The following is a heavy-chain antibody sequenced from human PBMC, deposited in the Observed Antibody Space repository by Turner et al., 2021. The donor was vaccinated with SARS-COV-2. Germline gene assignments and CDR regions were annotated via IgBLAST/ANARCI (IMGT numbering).Heavy chain of an antibody. J-gene: IGHJ4*02. V-gene: IGHV3-30*18. CDR2: ISYDGSNK. CDR1: GFTFRNYG. CDR3: AKSGGMYCSGGNCYSSYFDY. D-gene: IGHD2-15*01. Sequence: QMQLVESGGGVVSPGRSLSLSWATSGFTFRNYGVHWVRQAPGKGLEWVAVISYDGSNKSYTDSVKGRFTISRDNSKNTLYLQMNSLRAEDTAVNYCAKSGGMYCSGGNCYSSYFDYWGQGTLVTVSS.